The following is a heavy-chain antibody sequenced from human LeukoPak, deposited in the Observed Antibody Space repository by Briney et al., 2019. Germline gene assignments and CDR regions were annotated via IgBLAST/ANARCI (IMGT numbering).Heavy chain of an antibody. CDR1: GFTFGDYA. V-gene: IGHV3-64D*06. D-gene: IGHD3-10*01. Sequence: GGSLRLSCAASGFTFGDYAMHWVRQAPGGGLEYVSAITSNGGSTYYADSVKGRFTISRDNSKNTLYLQMSSLRAEDTAVYYCVKGSGNYYYYNIDVWGQGTTVTVSS. CDR3: VKGSGNYYYYNIDV. J-gene: IGHJ6*02. CDR2: ITSNGGST.